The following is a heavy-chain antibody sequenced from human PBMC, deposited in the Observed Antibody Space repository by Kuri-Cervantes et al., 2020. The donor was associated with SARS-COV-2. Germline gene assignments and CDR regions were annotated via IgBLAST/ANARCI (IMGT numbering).Heavy chain of an antibody. Sequence: SLKISCAASGFTFDDYAMHWVRQAPGKGLEWVSGISWNSGSIGYADSVKGRFTISRDNSKNTLYLQMNSLRAEDTAVYYCAKDKVLLWFRESQTFDYWGQGTLVTVSS. CDR1: GFTFDDYA. CDR3: AKDKVLLWFRESQTFDY. V-gene: IGHV3-9*01. CDR2: ISWNSGSI. J-gene: IGHJ4*02. D-gene: IGHD3-10*01.